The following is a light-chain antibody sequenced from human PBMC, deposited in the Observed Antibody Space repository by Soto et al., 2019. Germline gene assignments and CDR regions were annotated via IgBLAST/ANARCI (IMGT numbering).Light chain of an antibody. V-gene: IGLV2-14*03. CDR1: SSDVGTYKY. Sequence: QSALTQPASVSGSPGQSITISCTETSSDVGTYKYVSWYQQHPGKAPKLMIYEVSNRPSGVSNRFSGSKSGNTASLTISGLQAEDEADYYCSSYTSRSTPVFGGGTQLTVL. J-gene: IGLJ2*01. CDR3: SSYTSRSTPV. CDR2: EVS.